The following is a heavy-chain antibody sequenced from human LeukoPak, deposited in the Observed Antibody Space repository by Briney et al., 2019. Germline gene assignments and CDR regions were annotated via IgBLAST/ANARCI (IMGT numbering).Heavy chain of an antibody. J-gene: IGHJ4*02. V-gene: IGHV1-18*01. Sequence: ASVKVSCKAPGYTFTSYGISWVRQAHGQGLEWMGWISPYNGNTNYAQKFQGRVTMTTDTFTSIAYLELRSLRSDDTAMYHCARDTDTGNYYGSGSYYSPPGYWGQGTLVTVSS. CDR1: GYTFTSYG. CDR3: ARDTDTGNYYGSGSYYSPPGY. CDR2: ISPYNGNT. D-gene: IGHD3-10*01.